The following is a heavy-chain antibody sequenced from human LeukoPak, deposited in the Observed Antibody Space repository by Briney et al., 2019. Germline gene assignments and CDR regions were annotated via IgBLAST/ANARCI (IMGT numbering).Heavy chain of an antibody. Sequence: ASVKVSCKASGYTFTSYGISWVRQAPGQGLEWMGWISAYNGNTNYAQKLQGRVTMTTDTSTSTAYMELRSLRSDDTAVYYCARDGGGNVLRFLEWSRPAFDYWGQGTLVTVSS. CDR3: ARDGGGNVLRFLEWSRPAFDY. D-gene: IGHD3-3*01. CDR2: ISAYNGNT. V-gene: IGHV1-18*01. J-gene: IGHJ4*02. CDR1: GYTFTSYG.